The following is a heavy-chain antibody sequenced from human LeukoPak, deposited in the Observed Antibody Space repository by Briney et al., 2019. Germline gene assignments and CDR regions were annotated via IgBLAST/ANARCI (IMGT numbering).Heavy chain of an antibody. CDR1: GFTVSTKY. Sequence: GGSLRLSCAVSGFTVSTKYMSWVRQAPGKGLEWVSVIYREGSTYYADSVKGRFTISRDNSKNTLYLQMNSLRAEDTAVYYCTTEHYSSTLGGHGTLVIVSS. CDR2: IYREGST. D-gene: IGHD6-6*01. J-gene: IGHJ4*01. CDR3: TTEHYSSTL. V-gene: IGHV3-66*01.